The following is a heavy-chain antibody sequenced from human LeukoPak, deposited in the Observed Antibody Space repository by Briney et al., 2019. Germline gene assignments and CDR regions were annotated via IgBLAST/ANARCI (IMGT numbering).Heavy chain of an antibody. V-gene: IGHV4-59*01. CDR1: GGSISSYY. D-gene: IGHD4-17*01. J-gene: IGHJ3*02. CDR2: IYYSGST. Sequence: SSETLSLTCTVSGGSISSYYWSWIRQPPGKGLEWIGYIYYSGSTNYNPSLKSRVTISVDTSKNQFSLKLSSVTAADTAVYYCARVCGDYEGRRDAFDIWGQGTMVTVSS. CDR3: ARVCGDYEGRRDAFDI.